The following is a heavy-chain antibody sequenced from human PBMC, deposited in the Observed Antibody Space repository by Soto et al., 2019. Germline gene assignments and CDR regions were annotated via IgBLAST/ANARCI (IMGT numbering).Heavy chain of an antibody. D-gene: IGHD6-19*01. CDR1: GGTFSSYA. CDR3: AIFRVTGIAVAGRAPAY. J-gene: IGHJ4*02. Sequence: SVKASCKASGGTFSSYAISWVRQAPGQGLEWMGGIIPIFGTANYAQKFQGRVTITADKSTSTAYMELSSLRSEDTAVYYCAIFRVTGIAVAGRAPAYWGQGTLVTVSS. CDR2: IIPIFGTA. V-gene: IGHV1-69*06.